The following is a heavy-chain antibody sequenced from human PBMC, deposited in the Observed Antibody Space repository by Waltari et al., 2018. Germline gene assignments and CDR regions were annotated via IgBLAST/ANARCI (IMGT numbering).Heavy chain of an antibody. Sequence: EVQLVESGGGLVQPGGSLRLSCEASGFTFSIYWMYWVGQAPGKGLVLVSRIHADGSATTYADSVMGRFTISRDNAKNTVFLQMNSLRAEDTAVYYCARGGHFDWLPTDYWGQGTLVTVSS. D-gene: IGHD3-9*01. CDR2: IHADGSAT. CDR1: GFTFSIYW. V-gene: IGHV3-74*01. J-gene: IGHJ4*02. CDR3: ARGGHFDWLPTDY.